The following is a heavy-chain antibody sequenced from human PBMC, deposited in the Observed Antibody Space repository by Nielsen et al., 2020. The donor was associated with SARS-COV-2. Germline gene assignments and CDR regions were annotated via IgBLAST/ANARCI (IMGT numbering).Heavy chain of an antibody. CDR2: IYTSGST. V-gene: IGHV4-61*02. D-gene: IGHD2-2*01. J-gene: IGHJ6*02. CDR3: ARAYIVVVPAAIDYYGMDV. Sequence: WIRQPPGKGLEWIGRIYTSGSTNYNPSLKSRVTISVDTSKNQFSLKLSSVTAADTAVYYCARAYIVVVPAAIDYYGMDVWGQGTTITVSS.